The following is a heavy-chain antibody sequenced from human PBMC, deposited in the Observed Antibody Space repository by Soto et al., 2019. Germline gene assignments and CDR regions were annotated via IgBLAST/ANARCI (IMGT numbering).Heavy chain of an antibody. CDR3: AREREEDLDS. CDR2: ITSSGSHR. Sequence: EVQLVESGGGLVEPGGSLRLSCAASGFTFSTYAMNWVRQAPGKGLEWVSSITSSGSHRYHADSVKGRFTISRDNAQNPLYLQMNSLRAEDTALYYCAREREEDLDSWGQGTLVTVSS. J-gene: IGHJ4*02. CDR1: GFTFSTYA. V-gene: IGHV3-21*01.